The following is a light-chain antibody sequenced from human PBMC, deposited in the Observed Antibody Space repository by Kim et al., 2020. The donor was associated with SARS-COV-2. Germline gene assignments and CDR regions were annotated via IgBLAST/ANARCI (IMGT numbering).Light chain of an antibody. V-gene: IGLV2-18*02. Sequence: QPALTQPPSVSGSPGQSVTISCTGTSGDVGSYNRVSWYQQPPGTAPKLMIYEVSSRPSGVPDRFSGSKSGNTASLTISELQAEDEADYYCSSYTSSSTVVFGGGTQLTVL. CDR3: SSYTSSSTVV. J-gene: IGLJ2*01. CDR1: SGDVGSYNR. CDR2: EVS.